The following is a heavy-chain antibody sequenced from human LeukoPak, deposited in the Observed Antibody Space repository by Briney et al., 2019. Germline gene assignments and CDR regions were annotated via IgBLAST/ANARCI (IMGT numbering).Heavy chain of an antibody. V-gene: IGHV4-59*01. Sequence: SETLSLTCTVSGGSISSYYWSWIRQPPGKGLEWIGYIYYSGSTNYNPSLKSRVTISVDTSKNQFSLKLSSVTAADTAVYYCARVAAQQLVRAFDIWGQGTMVTVSS. CDR3: ARVAAQQLVRAFDI. CDR2: IYYSGST. J-gene: IGHJ3*02. D-gene: IGHD6-13*01. CDR1: GGSISSYY.